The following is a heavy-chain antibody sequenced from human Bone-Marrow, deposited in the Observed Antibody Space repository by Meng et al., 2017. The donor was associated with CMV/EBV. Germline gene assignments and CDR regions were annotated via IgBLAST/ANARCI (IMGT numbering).Heavy chain of an antibody. J-gene: IGHJ6*02. Sequence: SETLSLTCAISGDSVSSNSAAWNWIRQSPSRGLEWLGRTYYRTKWYNDYAVSVKSRITINPDTSKNQFSLQLNSVTTEDTAVYYCARDGWRSDYYGMDVWGQGTTFTVSS. D-gene: IGHD6-19*01. CDR1: GDSVSSNSAA. CDR3: ARDGWRSDYYGMDV. V-gene: IGHV6-1*01. CDR2: TYYRTKWYN.